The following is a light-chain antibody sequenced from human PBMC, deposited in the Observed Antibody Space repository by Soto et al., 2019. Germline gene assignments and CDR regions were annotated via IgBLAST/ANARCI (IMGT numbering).Light chain of an antibody. J-gene: IGKJ1*01. Sequence: DIPMTQSPSTLSASIGDRVTITCRASQGMNDWLAWYQQKPGKAPKVLIYDASSLQSGVPSRFSGSRSGTEFTLTIDSLQPDDVATYYCLRYNAFSQTFGQGTKVEI. CDR3: LRYNAFSQT. CDR2: DAS. CDR1: QGMNDW. V-gene: IGKV1-5*01.